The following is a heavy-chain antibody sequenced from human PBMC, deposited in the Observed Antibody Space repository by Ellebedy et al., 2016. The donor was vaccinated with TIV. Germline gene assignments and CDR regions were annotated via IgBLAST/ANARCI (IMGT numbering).Heavy chain of an antibody. CDR2: LTASGDST. V-gene: IGHV3-23*01. CDR3: VVTGWRGGTIVPFTY. D-gene: IGHD2-21*02. J-gene: IGHJ4*02. Sequence: PGGSLRLSCAVSGLTFSSHGMSWVRQAPGKGLEWVSGLTASGDSTYYADSVKGRFTISRDHSKNTLYLQMNSLRVEDTAVYYGVVTGWRGGTIVPFTYWGQGSLVTVSS. CDR1: GLTFSSHG.